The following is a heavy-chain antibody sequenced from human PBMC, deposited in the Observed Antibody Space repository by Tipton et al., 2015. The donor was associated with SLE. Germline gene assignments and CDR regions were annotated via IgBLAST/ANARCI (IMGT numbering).Heavy chain of an antibody. CDR2: VSYLGST. J-gene: IGHJ4*02. CDR1: GGFIGSSSYY. V-gene: IGHV4-39*07. Sequence: LRLSCSVSGGFIGSSSYYWGWIRQPPGKGLEWIGSVSYLGSTSYNATLESRVTISIDTSKKHFSRKLSSVTAADTAVYYCATSPLTVWGQGTLVTVSS. CDR3: ATSPLTV.